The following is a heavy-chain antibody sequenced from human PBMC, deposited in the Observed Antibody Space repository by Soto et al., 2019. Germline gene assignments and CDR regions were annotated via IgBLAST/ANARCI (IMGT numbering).Heavy chain of an antibody. D-gene: IGHD4-17*01. CDR1: GGTFSSYA. V-gene: IGHV1-69*13. Sequence: GASVKGSCKASGGTFSSYAISWLPQAPGQGLEWMGGIIPIFGTANYAQKFQGRVTITADESTSTAYMELSSLRSEDTAVYYCARDLPSDYGGNDYWGQGTLVTVSS. CDR3: ARDLPSDYGGNDY. CDR2: IIPIFGTA. J-gene: IGHJ4*02.